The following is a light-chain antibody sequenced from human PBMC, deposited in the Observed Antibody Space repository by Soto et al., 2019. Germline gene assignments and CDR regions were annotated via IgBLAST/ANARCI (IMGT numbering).Light chain of an antibody. Sequence: EIVLTQSPATLSLSPGERATLSCRASQSISSYLAWYQHKPGQAPRLLIYGASTRATGIPARFSGTGSGTEFTLTISSLQSEDFAVYYCQQYNTWPPITFGQGTRLEIK. CDR2: GAS. V-gene: IGKV3-15*01. CDR1: QSISSY. CDR3: QQYNTWPPIT. J-gene: IGKJ5*01.